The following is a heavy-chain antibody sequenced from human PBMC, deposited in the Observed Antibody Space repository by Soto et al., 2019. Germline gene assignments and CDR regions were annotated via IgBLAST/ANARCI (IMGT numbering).Heavy chain of an antibody. Sequence: QVQLQESGPGLVKPSETLSLTCNVSGDSMTKYYWWWIRHPARKGLVWIGRVYTSGNTNYNPCLKSQVTMSLDTSNNHFSLSLKSVTAADTAVYYCARTIGAAYYFDFWGQGALVTVSS. V-gene: IGHV4-4*07. CDR1: GDSMTKYY. CDR3: ARTIGAAYYFDF. J-gene: IGHJ4*02. CDR2: VYTSGNT. D-gene: IGHD6-13*01.